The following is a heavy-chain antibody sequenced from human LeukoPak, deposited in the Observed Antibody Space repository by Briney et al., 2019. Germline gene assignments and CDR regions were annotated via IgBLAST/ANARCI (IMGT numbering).Heavy chain of an antibody. CDR3: ARDRRYSSSSEGFDY. J-gene: IGHJ4*02. CDR1: GYTFTSYG. CDR2: ISAYNGNT. Sequence: ASVKVSCKASGYTFTSYGISWVRQAPGQGLEWMGWISAYNGNTNYAQKLQGRVTMTTDTPTSTAYMELRSLRSDDTAVYYCARDRRYSSSSEGFDYWGQGTLVTVSS. V-gene: IGHV1-18*01. D-gene: IGHD6-6*01.